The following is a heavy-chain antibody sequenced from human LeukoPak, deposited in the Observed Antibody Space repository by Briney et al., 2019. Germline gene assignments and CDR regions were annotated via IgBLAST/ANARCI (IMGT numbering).Heavy chain of an antibody. CDR1: GFTFSSYG. CDR2: ISYDGSNK. V-gene: IGHV3-30*18. J-gene: IGHJ6*02. Sequence: PGGSLRLSCAASGFTFSSYGMHWVRQAPGKGLEWVAVISYDGSNKYYADSVKGRFTISRDNSKNTLYLQMNSLRAEDTAVYYCAKSLLAADTYYYYGMDVWGQGTTVTVSS. D-gene: IGHD6-13*01. CDR3: AKSLLAADTYYYYGMDV.